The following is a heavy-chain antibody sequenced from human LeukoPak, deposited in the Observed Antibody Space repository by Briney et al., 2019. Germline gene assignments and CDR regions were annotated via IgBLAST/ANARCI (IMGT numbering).Heavy chain of an antibody. Sequence: PGGSLRLSCAASGFTFSSYSMNWVRQAPGKGLEWVSSISSSSSSYIYYSDSVKGRFTISRDNAKNSLYLQMNSLRAEDTAVYYCARGSLEQLSHAIDIWGQGTMVTVSS. CDR1: GFTFSSYS. V-gene: IGHV3-21*01. D-gene: IGHD6-13*01. J-gene: IGHJ3*02. CDR2: ISSSSSSYI. CDR3: ARGSLEQLSHAIDI.